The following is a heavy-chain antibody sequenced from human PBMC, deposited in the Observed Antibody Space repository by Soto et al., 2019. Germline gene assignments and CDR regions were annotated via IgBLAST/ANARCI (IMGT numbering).Heavy chain of an antibody. J-gene: IGHJ5*02. CDR1: GYTLTELS. CDR2: FDPEDGET. CDR3: ARTRTMVNFPTPEDS. Sequence: GASVKVSCKVSGYTLTELSMRWVGQAPGKGLEWMGGFDPEDGETIYAQKFQGRVTMTTDTSTSTTYMELRSLRSDDTAVYYCARTRTMVNFPTPEDSWGQGSLVTGSS. D-gene: IGHD5-18*01. V-gene: IGHV1-24*01.